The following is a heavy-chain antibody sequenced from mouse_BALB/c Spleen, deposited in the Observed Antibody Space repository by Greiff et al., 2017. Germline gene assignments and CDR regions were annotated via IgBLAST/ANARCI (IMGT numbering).Heavy chain of an antibody. CDR1: GYSITSGYY. CDR2: ISYDGSN. D-gene: IGHD1-2*01. V-gene: IGHV3-6*02. Sequence: EVHLVESGPGLVKPSQSLSLTCSVTGYSITSGYYWNWIRQFPGNKLEWMGYISYDGSNNYNPSLKNRISITRDTSKNQFFLKLNSVTTEDTATYYCARESTTALYAMDYWGQGTSVTVSS. J-gene: IGHJ4*01. CDR3: ARESTTALYAMDY.